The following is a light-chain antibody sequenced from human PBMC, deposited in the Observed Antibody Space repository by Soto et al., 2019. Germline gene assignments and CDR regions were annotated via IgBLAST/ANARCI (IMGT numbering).Light chain of an antibody. CDR3: SSYTSSSTLV. Sequence: QSVLTQPASVSGSPGQSITISCTGTSSDVGGYNYVSWYQQHPGKAPKLMIYEVSNRPSGVSNRFSGSKSDNTASLTISGLQAEDEADYYCSSYTSSSTLVFGTGTKVT. CDR1: SSDVGGYNY. CDR2: EVS. J-gene: IGLJ1*01. V-gene: IGLV2-14*01.